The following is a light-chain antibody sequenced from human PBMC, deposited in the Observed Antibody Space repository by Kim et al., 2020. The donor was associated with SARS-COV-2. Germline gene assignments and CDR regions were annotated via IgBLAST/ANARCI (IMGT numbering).Light chain of an antibody. CDR2: GKN. V-gene: IGLV3-19*01. Sequence: ALGQTVRSTCQGDSLRSYYASGYQKKPGQAPVLVIYGKNNRPSGIPDRFSGSSSGNTASLTITGAQAEDEADYYCNSRDSSGNHVVFGGGTQLTVL. J-gene: IGLJ2*01. CDR1: SLRSYY. CDR3: NSRDSSGNHVV.